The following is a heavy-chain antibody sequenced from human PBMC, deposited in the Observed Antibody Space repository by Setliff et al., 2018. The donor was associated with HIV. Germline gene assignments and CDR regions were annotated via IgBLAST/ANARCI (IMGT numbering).Heavy chain of an antibody. Sequence: ASVKVSCKTSGDTFTSYDINWVRQAAGHGLEWMGWMTPYSGNTGYAQKFQGRVSMTRNTSISTAYMELSSLRAEDTAVYYCATDSSGYYLGGFDYWGQGTLVTVSS. V-gene: IGHV1-8*02. D-gene: IGHD3-22*01. CDR3: ATDSSGYYLGGFDY. CDR2: MTPYSGNT. CDR1: GDTFTSYD. J-gene: IGHJ4*02.